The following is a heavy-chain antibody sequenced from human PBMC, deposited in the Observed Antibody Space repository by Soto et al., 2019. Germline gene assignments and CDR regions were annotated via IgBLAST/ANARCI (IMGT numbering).Heavy chain of an antibody. CDR1: GFTFSSYA. D-gene: IGHD6-6*01. V-gene: IGHV3-23*01. J-gene: IGHJ4*02. CDR3: AKGYSSTSG. CDR2: SSGSGGST. Sequence: GGSLRLSCAASGFTFSSYAMSWVRQAPGGGLEGVFGSSGSGGSTFYADSVKGRFTISRDNSKNTLYLQMNTLRAEDTAVYYCAKGYSSTSGWGQGTLVTVSS.